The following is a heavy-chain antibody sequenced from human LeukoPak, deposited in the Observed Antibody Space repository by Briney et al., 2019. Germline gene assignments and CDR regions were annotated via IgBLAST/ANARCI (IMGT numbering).Heavy chain of an antibody. J-gene: IGHJ4*02. Sequence: GESLKISCKGPGSSFNNYWIAWVRQTPGKGLEWMGVIYPGDSDTRYSPSFQGQVTFSADKSNTIAYLQWHSLRSSDTALYYCARFGHWDYQESSGYFFADSWGQGTLVTVSS. CDR2: IYPGDSDT. CDR1: GSSFNNYW. V-gene: IGHV5-51*01. CDR3: ARFGHWDYQESSGYFFADS. D-gene: IGHD3-22*01.